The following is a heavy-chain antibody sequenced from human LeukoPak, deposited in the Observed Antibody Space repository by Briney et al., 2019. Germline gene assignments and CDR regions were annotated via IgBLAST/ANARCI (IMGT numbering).Heavy chain of an antibody. D-gene: IGHD3-22*01. CDR3: ATDLNTESSGYYSGFDY. CDR2: FDPEDGET. V-gene: IGHV1-24*01. Sequence: ASVKVSCKVSGYTLTELSMHGVRQAPGKGLEGRGGFDPEDGETIYAQKFQGRVTMTEDTSTDTAYMELSSLRSEDTAVYYCATDLNTESSGYYSGFDYWGQGTLVTVSS. CDR1: GYTLTELS. J-gene: IGHJ4*02.